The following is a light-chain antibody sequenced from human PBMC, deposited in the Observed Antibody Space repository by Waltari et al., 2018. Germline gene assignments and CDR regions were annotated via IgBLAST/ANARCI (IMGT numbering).Light chain of an antibody. Sequence: QLVLTQSPSASASLGASVTLTCTLRSGHSRDIIAWPQQQPGKGPRYLMQVNSDGSHRKGDEIPDRFSGSSSGAERYLTISSLQSEDEADYYCETGGHGTWVFGGGTKLTVL. V-gene: IGLV4-69*01. CDR2: VNSDGSH. J-gene: IGLJ3*02. CDR1: SGHSRDI. CDR3: ETGGHGTWV.